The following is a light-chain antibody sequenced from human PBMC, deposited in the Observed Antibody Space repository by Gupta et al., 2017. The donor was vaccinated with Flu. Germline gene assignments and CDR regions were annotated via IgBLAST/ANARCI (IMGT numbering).Light chain of an antibody. J-gene: IGLJ1*01. CDR1: SSDVGGYNY. V-gene: IGLV2-14*01. Sequence: ALTPPASVSGSPGPSITISCTGTSSDVGGYNYVSWYQQHPGKAHILIIYDGSNRPAGVSNRFSASKAGNTASLTISGLQEEDDADYYCSYYTSSSTWVFGTGTKLTVL. CDR2: DGS. CDR3: SYYTSSSTWV.